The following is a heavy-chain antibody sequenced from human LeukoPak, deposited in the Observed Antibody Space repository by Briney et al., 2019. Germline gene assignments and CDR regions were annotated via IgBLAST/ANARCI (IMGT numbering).Heavy chain of an antibody. CDR1: GFTFSSYA. Sequence: GGSLRLSCAASGFTFSSYAMHWVRQAPGKGLEWVAVISYDGRNKYYADSVKGRFTISRDNSKNTLYLQMNSLRAEDTAVYYCARDGNIAAAGYADYWGQGTLVTVSS. CDR3: ARDGNIAAAGYADY. V-gene: IGHV3-30*04. D-gene: IGHD6-13*01. CDR2: ISYDGRNK. J-gene: IGHJ4*02.